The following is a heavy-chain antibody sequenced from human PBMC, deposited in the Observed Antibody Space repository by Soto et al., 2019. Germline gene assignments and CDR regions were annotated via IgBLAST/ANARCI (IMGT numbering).Heavy chain of an antibody. V-gene: IGHV3-11*06. J-gene: IGHJ4*02. Sequence: GGSLRLSCAASGFTFSDYYMSWIRQAPGKGLEWVSYISSSSSYTNYADSVKGRFTISRDNAKNPLYLQMNSLRAEDTVVYYCARGSPYYYDSSGYFVDYWGQGTLVTVSS. CDR3: ARGSPYYYDSSGYFVDY. CDR2: ISSSSSYT. D-gene: IGHD3-22*01. CDR1: GFTFSDYY.